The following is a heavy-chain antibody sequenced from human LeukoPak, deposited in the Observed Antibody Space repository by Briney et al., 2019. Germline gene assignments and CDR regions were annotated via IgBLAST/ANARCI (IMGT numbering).Heavy chain of an antibody. CDR2: MSNSGST. J-gene: IGHJ4*02. CDR3: ATRSTGVAATFDS. V-gene: IGHV4-39*07. CDR1: GGSISSTSYY. D-gene: IGHD2-15*01. Sequence: SETLSLTCIVSGGSISSTSYYWGWIRQPPGKGLEWIGVMSNSGSTYCSPSLKSRVTIFVDTSKNQFSLKLRSVTAADSAVYYCATRSTGVAATFDSWGQGALVTVCS.